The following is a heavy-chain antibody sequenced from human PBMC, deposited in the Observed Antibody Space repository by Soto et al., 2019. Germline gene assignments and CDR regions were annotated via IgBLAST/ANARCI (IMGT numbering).Heavy chain of an antibody. D-gene: IGHD2-15*01. J-gene: IGHJ4*02. CDR1: GYTFTGYY. CDR2: INPNSGGT. CDR3: AITDIEGLTSDY. Sequence: RASVKVSCKASGYTFTGYYMHWVRQAPGQGLEWMGWINPNSGGTNYAQKFQGWVTMTRDTSISTAYMELSRLRSDDTAVYYCAITDIEGLTSDYWGQGALVTGSS. V-gene: IGHV1-2*04.